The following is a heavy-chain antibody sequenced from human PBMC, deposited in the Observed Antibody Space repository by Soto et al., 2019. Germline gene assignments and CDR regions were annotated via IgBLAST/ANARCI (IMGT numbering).Heavy chain of an antibody. J-gene: IGHJ3*01. CDR1: GGSISSGGYY. CDR2: IYYSGST. Sequence: XSLTCTVSGGSISSGGYYWSWIRQHPGKGLEWIGYIYYSGSTYYNPSLKSRVTISIDTSKNKFSLKLSSGTAADTAVYXXXXXXXXXXXSXXPXAXXFWXXGTMVTVSS. V-gene: IGHV4-31*03. CDR3: XXXXXXXXXSXXPXAXXF.